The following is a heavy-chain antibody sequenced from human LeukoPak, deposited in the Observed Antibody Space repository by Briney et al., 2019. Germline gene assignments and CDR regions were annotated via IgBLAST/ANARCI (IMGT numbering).Heavy chain of an antibody. J-gene: IGHJ5*02. V-gene: IGHV4-4*02. CDR3: ARSVASIAARRWFDP. Sequence: SETLSLTCAVSGGPISSSNWWSSVRQPPGKGREWSGEIYHSGSTNYNPSPKSRVTISVDKSKNQFSLKLSSVTAADTAVYYCARSVASIAARRWFDPWGQGTLVTVSS. D-gene: IGHD6-6*01. CDR1: GGPISSSNW. CDR2: IYHSGST.